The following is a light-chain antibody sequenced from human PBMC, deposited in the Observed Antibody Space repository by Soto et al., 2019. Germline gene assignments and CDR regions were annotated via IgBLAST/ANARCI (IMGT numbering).Light chain of an antibody. CDR3: CSYAGSGTWV. CDR1: NSDVGGYNL. V-gene: IGLV2-23*02. J-gene: IGLJ3*02. CDR2: EVN. Sequence: QSALTQPASVSGSPGQSITISCTGTNSDVGGYNLVSLYQQHPGEAPRLIISEVNKRPSGISYRFSVSKSGYTSSLTISGLQAEDEADYYCCSYAGSGTWVFGGGTKLTVL.